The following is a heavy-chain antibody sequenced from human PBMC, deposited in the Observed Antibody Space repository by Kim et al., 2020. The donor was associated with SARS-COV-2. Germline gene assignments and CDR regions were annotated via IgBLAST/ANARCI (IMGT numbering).Heavy chain of an antibody. Sequence: GGSLRLSCAASGFTFSSYAMSWVRQAPGKGLEWVSAISGSGGSTYYADSVKGRFTISRDNSKNTLYLQMNSLRAEDTAVYYCAKVARPFRRGLWLSGISRQQPQKTSFCDNDYWGQGTLVTVSS. J-gene: IGHJ4*02. V-gene: IGHV3-23*01. D-gene: IGHD3-10*01. CDR1: GFTFSSYA. CDR2: ISGSGGST. CDR3: AKVARPFRRGLWLSGISRQQPQKTSFCDNDY.